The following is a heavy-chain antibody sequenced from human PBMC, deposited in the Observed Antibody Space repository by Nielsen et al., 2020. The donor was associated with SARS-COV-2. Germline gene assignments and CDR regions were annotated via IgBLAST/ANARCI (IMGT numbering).Heavy chain of an antibody. CDR1: GFTFSNAW. Sequence: GESLKISCAASGFTFSNAWMSWVRQAPGKGLEWVGRIKSKTDGGTTDYAAPVKGRFTISRDDSKNTLYLQMNSLKTEDTAVYYCTTFGSGSYYRRVGWGQGTLVTVSS. CDR3: TTFGSGSYYRRVG. CDR2: IKSKTDGGTT. V-gene: IGHV3-15*01. D-gene: IGHD3-10*01. J-gene: IGHJ4*02.